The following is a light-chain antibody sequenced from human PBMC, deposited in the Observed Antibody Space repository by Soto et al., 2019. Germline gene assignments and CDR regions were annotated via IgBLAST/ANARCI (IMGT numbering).Light chain of an antibody. CDR3: QQYNTFLT. V-gene: IGKV1-5*03. J-gene: IGKJ4*01. Sequence: DIQMTQSPTTLSASVGDRVTITCRASHSLIKFLAWYQQKPGKAPKLLIYEASSLQSGVPSRLSGSGSGTEFTLTISSMKPDDYATYYCQQYNTFLTFGGGTKVDIK. CDR2: EAS. CDR1: HSLIKF.